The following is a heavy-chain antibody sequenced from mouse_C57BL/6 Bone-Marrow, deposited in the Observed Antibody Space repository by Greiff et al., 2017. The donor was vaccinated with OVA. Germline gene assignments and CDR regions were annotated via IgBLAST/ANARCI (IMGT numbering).Heavy chain of an antibody. CDR2: ISYDGSN. J-gene: IGHJ3*01. Sequence: DVQLQESGPGLVKPSQSLSLTCSVTGYSITSGYYWNWIRQFPGNKLEWMGYISYDGSNNYNPSLKNRISITRDTSKNQFFLKLNSVTTEDTATYYCARDTYYYGSSWFAYWGQGTLVTVSA. CDR1: GYSITSGYY. CDR3: ARDTYYYGSSWFAY. V-gene: IGHV3-6*01. D-gene: IGHD1-1*01.